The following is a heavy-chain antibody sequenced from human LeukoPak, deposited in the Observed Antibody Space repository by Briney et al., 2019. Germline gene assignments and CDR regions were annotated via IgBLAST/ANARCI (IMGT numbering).Heavy chain of an antibody. CDR2: ISSGSSTI. J-gene: IGHJ4*02. D-gene: IGHD4-23*01. Sequence: GGSLRLSCAASGFTFSDYYMSWIRQAPGKGLEWVSYISSGSSTIFYADSVKGRFTISRDNAKNSLYLQMNNLRAADTAVYYCARTPDYGGPSGDYFDYWGQGTLVTVSS. CDR1: GFTFSDYY. CDR3: ARTPDYGGPSGDYFDY. V-gene: IGHV3-11*04.